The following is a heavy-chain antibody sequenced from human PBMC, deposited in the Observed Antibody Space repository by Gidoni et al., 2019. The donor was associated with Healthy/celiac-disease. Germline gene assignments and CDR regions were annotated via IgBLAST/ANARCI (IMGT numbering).Heavy chain of an antibody. CDR3: ARDTGMGYFDL. D-gene: IGHD4-4*01. Sequence: PGQGLEWMGWISAYNGNTNYAQKLQGRVTMTTDTSTSTSYMELRSLRSDDTAVYYCARDTGMGYFDLWGRGTLVTVSS. CDR2: ISAYNGNT. J-gene: IGHJ2*01. V-gene: IGHV1-18*01.